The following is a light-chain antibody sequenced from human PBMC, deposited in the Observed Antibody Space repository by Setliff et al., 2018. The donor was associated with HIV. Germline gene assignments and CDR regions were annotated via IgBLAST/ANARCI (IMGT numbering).Light chain of an antibody. J-gene: IGLJ1*01. CDR1: NIGSKS. CDR2: YDS. V-gene: IGLV3-21*04. Sequence: SYELTQPPSVSVAPGKTARITCGGNNIGSKSVHWYQQKPGQAPVLVIYYDSDRPSGIPERFSGSNSGNTATLTITRVEAGEEADYHCQVWDSSSGLYVFGTGTKVTVL. CDR3: QVWDSSSGLYV.